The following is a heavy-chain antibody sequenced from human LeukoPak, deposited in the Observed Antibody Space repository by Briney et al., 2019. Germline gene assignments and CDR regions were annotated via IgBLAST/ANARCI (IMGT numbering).Heavy chain of an antibody. Sequence: PGGSLRLSCAASGFTFSSYGMHWVRQAPGKGLEWVAVISYDGSNKYYADSVKGRFTISRDNSKNTLYLQMNSLRAEDTAVYYCCVDTAMVRMGGGTTVPFDYWGQGTLVTVSS. CDR2: ISYDGSNK. J-gene: IGHJ4*02. D-gene: IGHD5-18*01. V-gene: IGHV3-30*03. CDR3: CVDTAMVRMGGGTTVPFDY. CDR1: GFTFSSYG.